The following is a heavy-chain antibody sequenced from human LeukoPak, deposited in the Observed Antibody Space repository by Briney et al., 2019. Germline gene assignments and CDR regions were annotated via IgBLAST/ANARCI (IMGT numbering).Heavy chain of an antibody. D-gene: IGHD6-19*01. CDR3: ARDFPGSGWYDAFDI. J-gene: IGHJ3*02. V-gene: IGHV1-2*04. CDR2: INPNSGGT. Sequence: ASVKVSCKASGYTFTGYYMHWVRQAPGQGLEWMGWINPNSGGTNYAQKFQGWVTMTRDTSISTAYMELSRLRSDDTAVYYCARDFPGSGWYDAFDIWGQGTMVTVSS. CDR1: GYTFTGYY.